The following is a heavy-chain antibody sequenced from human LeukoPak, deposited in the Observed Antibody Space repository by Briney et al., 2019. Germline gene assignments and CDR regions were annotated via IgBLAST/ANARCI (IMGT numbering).Heavy chain of an antibody. V-gene: IGHV4-4*07. CDR2: IHSSGNI. CDR1: SDSISGQY. J-gene: IGHJ5*02. CDR3: ARDRGGNNWYNWYDV. D-gene: IGHD5-24*01. Sequence: SETLSLTCSVSSDSISGQYWSWIRQAAGKGLEWIARIHSSGNIDYNPSLGSRVTISLDKSRNQVSLKLRSVTAADTAVYYCARDRGGNNWYNWYDVWGQGTPVTVSS.